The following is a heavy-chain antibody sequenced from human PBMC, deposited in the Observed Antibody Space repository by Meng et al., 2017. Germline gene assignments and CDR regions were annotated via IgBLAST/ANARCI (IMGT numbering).Heavy chain of an antibody. CDR2: INPSGGST. CDR1: GYTFTSYY. D-gene: IGHD3-10*01. CDR3: ARSEIGHDAFDI. V-gene: IGHV1-46*01. Sequence: ASVKVSCKASGYTFTSYYMHWVRQAPGQGLEWMGIINPSGGSTSYAQKFQGRVTMTSDTSTSTVYMELSSLRSEDTAVYYCARSEIGHDAFDIWGQGTMVTVSS. J-gene: IGHJ3*02.